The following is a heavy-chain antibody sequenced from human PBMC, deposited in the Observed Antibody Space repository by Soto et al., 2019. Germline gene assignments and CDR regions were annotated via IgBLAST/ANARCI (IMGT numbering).Heavy chain of an antibody. CDR3: AREHYYDSSGYSLAV. V-gene: IGHV1-46*01. CDR1: GYTFTSYY. Sequence: QVQLVQSGAEVKKPGASVKVSCKASGYTFTSYYMHWVRQAPGQGLEWMGIINPSGGSTSYAQKFQGRVTMTRDTSTITVYMELSSLRSEDTAVYYCAREHYYDSSGYSLAVWGQGTLVTVSS. D-gene: IGHD3-22*01. J-gene: IGHJ4*02. CDR2: INPSGGST.